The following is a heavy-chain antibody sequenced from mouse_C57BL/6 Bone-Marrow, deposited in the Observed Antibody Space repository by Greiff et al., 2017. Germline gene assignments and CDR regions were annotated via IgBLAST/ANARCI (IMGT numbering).Heavy chain of an antibody. CDR2: IDPANGNT. J-gene: IGHJ4*01. Sequence: EVQLQQSVAELVRPGASVYLSCTASGFNITNTYMHWVKQRPEQGLEWIGRIDPANGNTKYAPKFQGKATITADTSSNTAYLQLSSLTSEDTAIYYCARGEWLLTFYAMDYWGQGTSVTVSS. D-gene: IGHD2-3*01. V-gene: IGHV14-3*01. CDR1: GFNITNTY. CDR3: ARGEWLLTFYAMDY.